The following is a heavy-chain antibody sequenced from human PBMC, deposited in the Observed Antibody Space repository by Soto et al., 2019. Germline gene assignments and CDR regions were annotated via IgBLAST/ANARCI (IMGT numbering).Heavy chain of an antibody. D-gene: IGHD3-3*01. CDR3: AHRVLRTVFGLVTTTAIYFDF. CDR1: GFSLTTRGVG. Sequence: QITLNESGPTVVRPTETLTLTCRFSGFSLTTRGVGVGWIRQSPGKAPEWLALIYWDDDKRYSASPKSRLTISKDTSKNQVVLTVSDLDPTDTATYYCAHRVLRTVFGLVTTTAIYFDFWGQGTPVAVSS. CDR2: IYWDDDK. V-gene: IGHV2-5*02. J-gene: IGHJ4*02.